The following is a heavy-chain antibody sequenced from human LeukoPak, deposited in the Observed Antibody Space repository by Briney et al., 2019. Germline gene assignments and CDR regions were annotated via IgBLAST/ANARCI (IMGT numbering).Heavy chain of an antibody. D-gene: IGHD6-6*01. Sequence: GGSLRLSCAASGLTFSNPWMTWVRQAPGGGLGWVANIRQEGGGKHSVDSVRGRFTISRDNAKNSLFLHMNSLRAEDPALYYSVAGRRWLFDYWGQGTLVTVSS. CDR1: GLTFSNPW. CDR2: IRQEGGGK. J-gene: IGHJ4*02. V-gene: IGHV3-7*01. CDR3: VAGRRWLFDY.